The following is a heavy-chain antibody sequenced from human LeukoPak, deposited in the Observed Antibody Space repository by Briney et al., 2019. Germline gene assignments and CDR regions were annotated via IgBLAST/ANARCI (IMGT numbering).Heavy chain of an antibody. CDR2: ITSGSSSI. CDR3: ARVLMSTLTTLDY. Sequence: GGSLRLSCAASGFIFSTYSMNWVRQAPGKGLEWVSSITSGSSSIYYADSVKGRFTISRDNAKNSLYLQMNSLRGEDTAVYYCARVLMSTLTTLDYWGQGTLVTVSS. D-gene: IGHD4-17*01. V-gene: IGHV3-21*01. CDR1: GFIFSTYS. J-gene: IGHJ4*02.